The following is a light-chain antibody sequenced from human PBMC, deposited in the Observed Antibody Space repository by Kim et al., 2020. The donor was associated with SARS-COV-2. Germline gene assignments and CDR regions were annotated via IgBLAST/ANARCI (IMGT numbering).Light chain of an antibody. CDR1: NVGDRY. CDR2: EDS. CDR3: QAWDSSTAV. Sequence: VSTGQTASITCSGDNVGDRYACWYRQKPGQSPVLVIYEDSKRPSGIPERFSGSSSGTTATLTISGTQAMDEADYYCQAWDSSTAVFGGGTQLTVL. V-gene: IGLV3-1*01. J-gene: IGLJ2*01.